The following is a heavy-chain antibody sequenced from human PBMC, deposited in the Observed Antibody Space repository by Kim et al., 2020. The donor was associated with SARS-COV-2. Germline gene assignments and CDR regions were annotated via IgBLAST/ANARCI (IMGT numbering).Heavy chain of an antibody. CDR3: AKSQGAEGFYCSGGSCYTTTIGGFQH. D-gene: IGHD2-15*01. V-gene: IGHV3-23*01. CDR2: ISGSGGST. CDR1: GFTFSSYA. Sequence: GGSLRLSCAASGFTFSSYAMSWVRQAPGKGLEWVSAISGSGGSTYYADSVKGRFTISRDNSKNTLYLQMNSLRAEDTAVYYCAKSQGAEGFYCSGGSCYTTTIGGFQHWGQGTLVTVSS. J-gene: IGHJ1*01.